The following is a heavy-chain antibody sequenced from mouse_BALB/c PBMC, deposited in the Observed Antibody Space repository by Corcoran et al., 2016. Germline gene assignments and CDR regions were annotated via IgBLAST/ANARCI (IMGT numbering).Heavy chain of an antibody. J-gene: IGHJ2*01. CDR1: GYTFTSYV. Sequence: EVQLQQSGPELVKPGASVKMSCKASGYTFTSYVMHWVKQKPGQGLEWIGYINPYNDGTKYNEKFKGKATLTSDKSSSTAYMELSSLTSEDSAVYYCARERPIRYDRVYFDYWGQGTTLTVSS. V-gene: IGHV1S136*01. CDR3: ARERPIRYDRVYFDY. D-gene: IGHD2-14*01. CDR2: INPYNDGT.